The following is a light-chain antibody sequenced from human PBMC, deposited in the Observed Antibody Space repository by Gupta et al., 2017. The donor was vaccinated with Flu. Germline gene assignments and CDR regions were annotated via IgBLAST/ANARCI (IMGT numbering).Light chain of an antibody. J-gene: IGLJ2*01. Sequence: TRSCTRRSGSIERRYVQCYQQRPDKAPTTVIYVDNDRSNGVSDPSSGSFDTSSNSAALTTSGLKTEEEADYYCQSYDSSNHRGVFGGGTKLTVL. CDR3: QSYDSSNHRGV. V-gene: IGLV6-57*03. CDR2: VDN. CDR1: SGSIERRY.